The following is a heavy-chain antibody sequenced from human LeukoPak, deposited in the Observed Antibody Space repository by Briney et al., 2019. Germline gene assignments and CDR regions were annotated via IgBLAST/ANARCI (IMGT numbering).Heavy chain of an antibody. CDR2: IYSGDRT. D-gene: IGHD3-10*01. CDR1: GFTVSTNY. Sequence: PGGSLRLSCAASGFTVSTNYMSWVRQAPGKGLEWVSIIYSGDRTDYADSLKGRFTISRDTTKNALYLQMSSLRAEDTAVYYCARDVRKQGLWSWGQGTLVTVSS. J-gene: IGHJ4*02. V-gene: IGHV3-66*01. CDR3: ARDVRKQGLWS.